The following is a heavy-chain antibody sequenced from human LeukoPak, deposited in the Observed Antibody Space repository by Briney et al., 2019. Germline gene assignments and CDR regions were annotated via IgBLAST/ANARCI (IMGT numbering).Heavy chain of an antibody. J-gene: IGHJ4*02. V-gene: IGHV4-59*01. Sequence: QVQLQESGPGLVKPSEALSLTCTVSVGSITTYHWSWIRQSAGKGLEWIGYIYHSGSTNYNPSLKSRVTISIDTSKNQFSLRLTSVTAADTAIYYCARHTYIKPLAPFDYWGQGALVTVSS. CDR2: IYHSGST. CDR1: VGSITTYH. D-gene: IGHD1-1*01. CDR3: ARHTYIKPLAPFDY.